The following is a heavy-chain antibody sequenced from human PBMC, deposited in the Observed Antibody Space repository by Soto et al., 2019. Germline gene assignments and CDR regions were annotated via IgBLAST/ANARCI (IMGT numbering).Heavy chain of an antibody. CDR3: ARDRSIATAYGMDV. V-gene: IGHV3-48*03. CDR2: ISSSGSTI. Sequence: PGGSLRLSCAAAGCNSSSYEMNWVRQAQGKGLEWVSYISSSGSTIYYADSVKGRFTISRDNAKNSLYLQMNSLRAEDTAVYYCARDRSIATAYGMDVWGQGTTVTVSS. J-gene: IGHJ6*02. CDR1: GCNSSSYE. D-gene: IGHD6-6*01.